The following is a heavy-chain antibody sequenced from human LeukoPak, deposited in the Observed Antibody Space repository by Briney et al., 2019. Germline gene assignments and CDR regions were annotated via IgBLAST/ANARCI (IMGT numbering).Heavy chain of an antibody. CDR1: GFTFRSYV. CDR2: ISANGGST. CDR3: AKFHFDY. Sequence: QPGGSLRLSCAASGFTFRSYVMRWVRQAPGKGLEWVSSISANGGSTYYADSVKGRFTISRDNSKNTLYLQMNSLRAEDTAVYYCAKFHFDYWGQGTLVTVSS. V-gene: IGHV3-23*01. J-gene: IGHJ4*02.